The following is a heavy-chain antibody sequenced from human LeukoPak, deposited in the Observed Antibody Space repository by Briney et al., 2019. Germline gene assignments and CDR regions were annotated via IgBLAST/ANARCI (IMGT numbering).Heavy chain of an antibody. CDR1: GGSISSGGYY. CDR2: IYHTGST. J-gene: IGHJ4*02. CDR3: ARDVRGGSSVRFDY. V-gene: IGHV4-30-2*01. D-gene: IGHD1-26*01. Sequence: PSETLSLTCTVSGGSISSGGYYWSWIRQPPGKGLEWIGYIYHTGSTYYNPSLNSRVTISADRSKNQFSLKLDSVTAADTAVYYCARDVRGGSSVRFDYWGQGTLVTVSS.